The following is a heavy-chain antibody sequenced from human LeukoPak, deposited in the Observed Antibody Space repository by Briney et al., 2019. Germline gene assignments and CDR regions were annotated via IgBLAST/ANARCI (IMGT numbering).Heavy chain of an antibody. CDR2: INPNNVDT. V-gene: IGHV1-2*02. D-gene: IGHD1-26*01. Sequence: GASVWASCKASGYTFTDYYIRCLRQAPEQGLGWMGWINPNNVDTNYAQKCQGSVTMTRATSISTAYMELRTLTSDDTAVYYCARDGVGTYDYWGEGTLVTVSS. CDR3: ARDGVGTYDY. CDR1: GYTFTDYY. J-gene: IGHJ4*02.